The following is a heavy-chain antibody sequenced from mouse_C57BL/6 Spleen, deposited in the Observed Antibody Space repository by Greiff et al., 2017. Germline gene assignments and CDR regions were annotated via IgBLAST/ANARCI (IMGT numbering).Heavy chain of an antibody. D-gene: IGHD2-3*01. CDR3: ARKGNDGYPFAY. Sequence: QVQLQQPGTELVKPGASVKLSCKASGYTFTSYWMHWVKQRPGQGLEWIGNINPSNGGTNYNEKFKSKATLTVDKSSSTAYMQLSSLTSEDSAVYCCARKGNDGYPFAYWGQGTLVTVSA. CDR2: INPSNGGT. J-gene: IGHJ3*01. CDR1: GYTFTSYW. V-gene: IGHV1-53*01.